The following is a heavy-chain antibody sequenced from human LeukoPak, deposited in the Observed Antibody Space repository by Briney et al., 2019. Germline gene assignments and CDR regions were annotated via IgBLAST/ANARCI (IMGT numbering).Heavy chain of an antibody. J-gene: IGHJ6*03. V-gene: IGHV1-69*06. Sequence: SVKVSCKASGGTFSSYAISWVRQAPGQGLEWMGGIIPIFGTANYARKFQGRVTITADKSTSTAYMELSSLRSEDTAVYYCAREGYYGSGSYYDGYYYYYYIDVWGKGTTVTVSS. D-gene: IGHD3-10*01. CDR2: IIPIFGTA. CDR3: AREGYYGSGSYYDGYYYYYYIDV. CDR1: GGTFSSYA.